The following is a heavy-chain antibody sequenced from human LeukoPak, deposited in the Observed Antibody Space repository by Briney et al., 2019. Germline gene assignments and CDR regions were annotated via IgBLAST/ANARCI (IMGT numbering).Heavy chain of an antibody. Sequence: SETLSLTCIVSGYTLSSAHYWGWIRQPPGKGLEWLGTLYHRGNTFYNPSLKGRVSISVDTSKNHFSLNVTSVTPADTAVYFCARRRLYDSGRFDWGQGTLVTVSS. CDR1: GYTLSSAHY. V-gene: IGHV4-38-2*02. CDR3: ARRRLYDSGRFD. J-gene: IGHJ4*02. CDR2: LYHRGNT. D-gene: IGHD3-10*01.